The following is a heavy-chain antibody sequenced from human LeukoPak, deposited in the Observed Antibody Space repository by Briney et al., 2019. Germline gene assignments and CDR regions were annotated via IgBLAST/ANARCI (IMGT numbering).Heavy chain of an antibody. V-gene: IGHV1-18*01. CDR3: AVWFGELCEAEYNGYYYMDV. D-gene: IGHD3-10*01. Sequence: ASVKVSCRASGYTFTSYGISWVRQAPGQGLEWMGWISAYNGNTNYAQKLQGRVTMTTDTSTSTAYMELRSLRSDDTAVYYCAVWFGELCEAEYNGYYYMDVWGKGTTVTVSS. J-gene: IGHJ6*03. CDR1: GYTFTSYG. CDR2: ISAYNGNT.